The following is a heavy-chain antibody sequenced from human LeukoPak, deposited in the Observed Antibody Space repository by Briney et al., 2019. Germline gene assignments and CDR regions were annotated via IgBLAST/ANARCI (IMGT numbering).Heavy chain of an antibody. CDR3: ATEKLSYDYVWGSYREPYYFDY. CDR1: GFTFSSYS. CDR2: ISSSSSYI. J-gene: IGHJ4*02. D-gene: IGHD3-16*02. V-gene: IGHV3-21*01. Sequence: GGSLRLSCAASGFTFSSYSMNWVRQAPGKGLEWVSSISSSSSYIYYADSVKGRFTISRDNAKNSLYLQMNSLRAEDTAVYYCATEKLSYDYVWGSYREPYYFDYWGQGTLVTVSS.